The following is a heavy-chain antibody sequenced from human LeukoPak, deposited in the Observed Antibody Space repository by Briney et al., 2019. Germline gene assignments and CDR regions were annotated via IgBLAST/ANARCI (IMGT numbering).Heavy chain of an antibody. D-gene: IGHD3-10*01. J-gene: IGHJ6*02. CDR3: ASQRSGYPYYYGMDV. CDR2: IYYSGST. Sequence: PSETLSLTCTVSGGSISSGGYYWSWIRQHPGKGLEWIGYIYYSGSTYYNPSLKSRVTISVDTSNNQFSLKLSSVTAADTAVYYCASQRSGYPYYYGMDVWGQGTTVTVSS. V-gene: IGHV4-31*03. CDR1: GGSISSGGYY.